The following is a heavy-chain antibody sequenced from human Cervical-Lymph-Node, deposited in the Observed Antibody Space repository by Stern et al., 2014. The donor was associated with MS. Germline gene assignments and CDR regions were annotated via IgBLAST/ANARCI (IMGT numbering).Heavy chain of an antibody. D-gene: IGHD6-13*01. J-gene: IGHJ4*02. V-gene: IGHV3-23*04. CDR1: GFTFNTYA. Sequence: EVQLVESGGGLVQPGGSLRLSCAASGFTFNTYAMNWVRQAPGKGLEWVSVISGNSRDIYYADSVKGRFTISRDNSKNTVYLRMNNLRAEDTAVYYCAKGAALAIYGPGYWGQGTLVTVSS. CDR2: ISGNSRDI. CDR3: AKGAALAIYGPGY.